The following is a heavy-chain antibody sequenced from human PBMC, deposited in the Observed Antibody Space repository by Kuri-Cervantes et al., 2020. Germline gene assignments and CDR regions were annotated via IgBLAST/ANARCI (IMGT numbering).Heavy chain of an antibody. J-gene: IGHJ1*01. V-gene: IGHV4-34*01. CDR2: INHSGST. D-gene: IGHD5-18*01. CDR3: ARGRSRSRTQLWNEYFQH. Sequence: SETLSLTCTVSGGSISGYYWSWIRQPPGKGLEWIGEINHSGSTNYNPSLKSRVTISVDTSKNQFSLKLSSVTAADTAVYYCARGRSRSRTQLWNEYFQHWGQGTLVTVSS. CDR1: GGSISGYY.